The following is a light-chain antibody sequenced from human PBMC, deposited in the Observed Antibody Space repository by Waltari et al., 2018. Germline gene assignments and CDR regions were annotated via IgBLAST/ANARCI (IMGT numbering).Light chain of an antibody. V-gene: IGKV3-11*01. CDR2: EAT. CDR3: QQRSNLLT. J-gene: IGKJ4*02. Sequence: SRRASQSVNNFVGSEQRKSGQAPRLLLYEATNRAAGIPARFSGSGSGTEFTLTSTSLEPEDFVIYYCQQRSNLLTFGGGTKVEIK. CDR1: QSVNNF.